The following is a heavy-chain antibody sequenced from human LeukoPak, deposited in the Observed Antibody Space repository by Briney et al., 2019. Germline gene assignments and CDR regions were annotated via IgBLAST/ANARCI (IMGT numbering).Heavy chain of an antibody. CDR3: ARTSIAAARYYYYYMDV. D-gene: IGHD6-13*01. J-gene: IGHJ6*03. Sequence: ASVKVSCKASGYTFTSYGISWVRQAPGQGLEWMGWINTNTGNPTYAQGFTGRFVFSLDTSVSTAYLQISSLKAEDTAVYYCARTSIAAARYYYYYMDVWGKGTTVTVSS. V-gene: IGHV7-4-1*02. CDR2: INTNTGNP. CDR1: GYTFTSYG.